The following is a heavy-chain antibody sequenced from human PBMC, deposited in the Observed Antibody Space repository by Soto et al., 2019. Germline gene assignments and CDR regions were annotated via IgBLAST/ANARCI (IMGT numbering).Heavy chain of an antibody. V-gene: IGHV3-9*01. CDR3: AKDMSNSRWFLHFHD. J-gene: IGHJ1*01. CDR1: GFKFYDFA. D-gene: IGHD6-19*01. CDR2: ISWNSGFV. Sequence: LRLSCTASGFKFYDFAMHWVRQVPGKGLDWVSGISWNSGFVAYSDSVRGRFTISRDNARDSVSLEMNSLRSDDTDLYLCAKDMSNSRWFLHFHDSGQGTLLTVCS.